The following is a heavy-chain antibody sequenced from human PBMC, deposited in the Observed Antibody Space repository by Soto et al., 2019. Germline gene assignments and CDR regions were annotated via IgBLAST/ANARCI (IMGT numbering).Heavy chain of an antibody. CDR3: WSGHRFSPRDDALDI. J-gene: IGHJ3*02. CDR2: MNPNSGNT. CDR1: GYTFTSYD. V-gene: IGHV1-8*01. Sequence: ASVKVSCKASGYTFTSYDINWVRQATGQGLEWMGWMNPNSGNTGYAQKFQGRVTMTRNTSISTAYMELSSLRSEDTAVYYCWSGHRFSPRDDALDIWGQGTMVTVSS. D-gene: IGHD2-21*01.